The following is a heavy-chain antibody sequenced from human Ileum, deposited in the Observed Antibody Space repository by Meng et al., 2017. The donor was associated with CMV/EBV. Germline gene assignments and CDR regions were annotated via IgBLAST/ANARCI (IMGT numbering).Heavy chain of an antibody. CDR2: INQDGSEK. D-gene: IGHD2-2*01. J-gene: IGHJ5*02. V-gene: IGHV3-7*01. CDR3: ARGAYCTTTGCDPGRFDP. Sequence: GESLKISCTASGFTFSSYWMNWVRQAPGNGLEWVANINQDGSEKYYVDSVKGRFTISRDNAKNSLYLQMNTLRAEDTAVYYCARGAYCTTTGCDPGRFDPWGQGTLVTVSS. CDR1: GFTFSSYW.